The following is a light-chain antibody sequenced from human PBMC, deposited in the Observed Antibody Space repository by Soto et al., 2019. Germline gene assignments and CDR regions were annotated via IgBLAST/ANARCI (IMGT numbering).Light chain of an antibody. CDR3: QQRSNWPPWT. V-gene: IGKV3-11*01. J-gene: IGKJ1*01. CDR2: DAS. CDR1: QSVSSY. Sequence: EIVLTQSPATLSLSRGERATLSCRASQSVSSYLAWYQQKPGQAPRLLIYDASNRATGIPARFSSSGSGTDFTLTISSLEPEDFAVYYCQQRSNWPPWTFGRGTKVDI.